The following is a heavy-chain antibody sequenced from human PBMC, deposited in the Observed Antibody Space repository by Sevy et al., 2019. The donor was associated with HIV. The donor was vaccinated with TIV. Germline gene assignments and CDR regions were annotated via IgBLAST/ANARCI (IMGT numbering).Heavy chain of an antibody. J-gene: IGHJ4*02. V-gene: IGHV4-59*01. CDR3: ARGRSAYGDYELVDY. D-gene: IGHD4-17*01. Sequence: SETLSLTCTVSGGSISSYYWSWIRQPPGKGLEWIGYIYYSGSTNYNPSLKSRVTISVDTSKNQFSLKLSSVTAADMAVYYCARGRSAYGDYELVDYWGQGTLVTVSS. CDR2: IYYSGST. CDR1: GGSISSYY.